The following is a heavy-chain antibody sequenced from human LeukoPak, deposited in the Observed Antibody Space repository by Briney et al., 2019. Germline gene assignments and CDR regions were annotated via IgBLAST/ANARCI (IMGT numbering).Heavy chain of an antibody. J-gene: IGHJ4*02. D-gene: IGHD2-2*01. CDR1: GGSFSGYY. V-gene: IGHV4-34*01. Sequence: PSETLSLTCAVYGGSFSGYYWSWIRQPPGKGLEWIGEINHSGSTNYNPSLKSRVTISVDTSKNQFSLKLSSVTAADTAVYYCAIDPIVVVPAATPNWGQETLVTVSS. CDR2: INHSGST. CDR3: AIDPIVVVPAATPN.